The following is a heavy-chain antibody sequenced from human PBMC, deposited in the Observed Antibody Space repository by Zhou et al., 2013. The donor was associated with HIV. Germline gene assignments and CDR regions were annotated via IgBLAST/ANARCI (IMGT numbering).Heavy chain of an antibody. CDR2: IIPIFGTA. J-gene: IGHJ4*02. D-gene: IGHD2-15*01. CDR3: ARDAHCSGGNCYDLWTFDY. CDR1: GGTFSSYA. V-gene: IGHV1-69*05. Sequence: QVQLVQSGAEVKKPGSSVKVSCKASGGTFSSYAISWVRQAPGQGLEWMGGIIPIFGTANYAQKFQGRVTITTDESTSTAYMELSSLRSEDTAVYYCARDAHCSGGNCYDLWTFDYWGQGTLVTVSS.